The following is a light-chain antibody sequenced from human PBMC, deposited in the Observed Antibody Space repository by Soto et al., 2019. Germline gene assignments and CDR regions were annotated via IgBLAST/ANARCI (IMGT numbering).Light chain of an antibody. Sequence: DIVMTQSPLSLPVTPGEPASISCRSSQSLLHSNGNNYLEWFLQKPGQSLQLLIYLGSNRASGGPDRFSGSGSGTDFTLKISRVEAEDVGIYYCMQALQTPLTFGGGTKVE. V-gene: IGKV2-28*01. CDR2: LGS. CDR1: QSLLHSNGNNY. CDR3: MQALQTPLT. J-gene: IGKJ4*01.